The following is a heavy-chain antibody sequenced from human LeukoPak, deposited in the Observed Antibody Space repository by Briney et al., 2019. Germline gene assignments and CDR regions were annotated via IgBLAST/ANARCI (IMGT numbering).Heavy chain of an antibody. D-gene: IGHD6-19*01. J-gene: IGHJ5*02. V-gene: IGHV3-7*01. CDR2: IKKDGSEK. Sequence: GGSLRLSCAASGFTFSSYWMSWVRQAPGKGLEWVANIKKDGSEKNYVDSVKGRFTISRDNAENSLYLQMNSLRAEDTAVYYCAREGGSGWYSGWFDPWGQGTLVTVSS. CDR3: AREGGSGWYSGWFDP. CDR1: GFTFSSYW.